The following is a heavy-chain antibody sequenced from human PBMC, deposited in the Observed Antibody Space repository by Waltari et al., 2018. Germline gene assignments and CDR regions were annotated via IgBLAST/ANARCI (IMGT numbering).Heavy chain of an antibody. CDR1: GCTFSPYG. D-gene: IGHD1-26*01. CDR2: ISGSGSPT. V-gene: IGHV3-48*01. CDR3: APLGASSLTLTA. Sequence: EVQLVESGGGLVQPGGSLRLSGAASGCTFSPYGMNWVRQAPGKGLEWVSHISGSGSPTYYADSVKGRFTISRDNAMNSLYLQMNSLRAEDTAVYYCAPLGASSLTLTAWGQGTLVTVSS. J-gene: IGHJ4*02.